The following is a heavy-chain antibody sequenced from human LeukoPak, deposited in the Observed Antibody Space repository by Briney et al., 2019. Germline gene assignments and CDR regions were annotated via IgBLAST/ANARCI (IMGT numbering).Heavy chain of an antibody. J-gene: IGHJ4*02. CDR3: ATVKRDCSGGTCYSYDY. D-gene: IGHD2-15*01. CDR2: ISGSGGST. Sequence: GGSLRLSCAASGFTFSSYAMSWVRQAPGKGLEWVSAISGSGGSTYYADSVRGRFTISRDNSKNTVFLQMNSLRADDTAVYYCATVKRDCSGGTCYSYDYWGQGTLVTVSS. V-gene: IGHV3-23*01. CDR1: GFTFSSYA.